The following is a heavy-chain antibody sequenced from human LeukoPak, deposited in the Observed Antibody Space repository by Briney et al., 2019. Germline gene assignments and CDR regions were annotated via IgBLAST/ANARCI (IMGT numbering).Heavy chain of an antibody. Sequence: GRSLRLSCAASGFAFSTYAMKWVRQAPGKGLEWVSAIGTAGDTYYPGSVKGGFTISRDNSKNTLYLQMNSLRAEDTAIYYCAKEMSSYGSGSYFMYYYYGLDVWGQGTTVTVSS. CDR3: AKEMSSYGSGSYFMYYYYGLDV. J-gene: IGHJ6*02. CDR1: GFAFSTYA. V-gene: IGHV3-23*01. CDR2: IGTAGDT. D-gene: IGHD3-10*01.